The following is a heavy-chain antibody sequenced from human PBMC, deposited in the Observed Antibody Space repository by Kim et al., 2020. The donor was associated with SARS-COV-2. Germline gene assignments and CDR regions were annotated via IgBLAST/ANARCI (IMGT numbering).Heavy chain of an antibody. J-gene: IGHJ5*02. D-gene: IGHD6-19*01. CDR1: RFPFDNTV. CDR3: SSGYFSGRHA. Sequence: GGSLRLSWAASRFPFDNTVMSWFCQAPGKGMEWVGFIRSKTYGRTTEYAAEVKGRVSISRDDYNSIAYIQMNSLKSEDTAMYYCSSGYFSGRHAWGRGT. V-gene: IGHV3-49*03. CDR2: IRSKTYGRTT.